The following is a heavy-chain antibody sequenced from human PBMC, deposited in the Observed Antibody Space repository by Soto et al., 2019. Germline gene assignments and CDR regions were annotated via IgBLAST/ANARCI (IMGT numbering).Heavy chain of an antibody. CDR2: IIPNHGIA. V-gene: IGHV1-69*04. D-gene: IGHD3-16*01. Sequence: SVKVSCKASGGTFSSYTISWVRQAPGQGLEWMGRIIPNHGIANYAQKFQGRVTMTTDKSTSTAYMELRSLRSDDTAVYYCARDGGALDFPDYWGQGTLVTVSS. CDR3: ARDGGALDFPDY. J-gene: IGHJ4*02. CDR1: GGTFSSYT.